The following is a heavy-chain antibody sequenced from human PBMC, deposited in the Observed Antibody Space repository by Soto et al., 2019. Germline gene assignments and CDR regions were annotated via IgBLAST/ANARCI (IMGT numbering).Heavy chain of an antibody. CDR2: IYHRGRT. Sequence: QVQLQESGPGLVKPSGTLSLTCAGSGGSISSSNWWSWVRQPPGKGLEWIGEIYHRGRTNYNPSLKSRVTISVDKSKNPFSLKLSSVTAADTAVYYWAREASIAVAGSVDYCGQGNLVTVSS. D-gene: IGHD6-19*01. CDR1: GGSISSSNW. V-gene: IGHV4-4*02. CDR3: AREASIAVAGSVDY. J-gene: IGHJ4*02.